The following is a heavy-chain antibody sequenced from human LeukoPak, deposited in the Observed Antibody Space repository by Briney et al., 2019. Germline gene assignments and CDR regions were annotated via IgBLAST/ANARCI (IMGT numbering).Heavy chain of an antibody. CDR2: IYYSGST. Sequence: SQTLSLTWTVSGDSLNAYNWSCVRQRPGKGLEWIGYIYYSGSTDYNPSLKTRVTISVDTSKNQFSLRLTSVTAAETAVYYCARRFDSWGQGILVTVSS. V-gene: IGHV4-59*08. CDR1: GDSLNAYN. J-gene: IGHJ4*02. CDR3: ARRFDS.